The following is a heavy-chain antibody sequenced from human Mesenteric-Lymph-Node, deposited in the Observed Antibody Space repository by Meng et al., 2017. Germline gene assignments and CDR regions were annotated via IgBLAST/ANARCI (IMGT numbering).Heavy chain of an antibody. J-gene: IGHJ6*02. V-gene: IGHV4-38-2*02. CDR1: GYSISSGYY. Sequence: SETLSLTCTVSGYSISSGYYWGCIRQPPGKVLEWIGSIHNSGSTYYNPSLKSRVTITVDTSKNQFSLKLSSVTAADTAVYYCARDVRGSYRYVTYGMDVWGQGTTVTVSS. CDR2: IHNSGST. D-gene: IGHD1-26*01. CDR3: ARDVRGSYRYVTYGMDV.